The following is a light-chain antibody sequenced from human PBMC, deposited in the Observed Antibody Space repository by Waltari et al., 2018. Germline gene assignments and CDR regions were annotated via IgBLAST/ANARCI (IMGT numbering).Light chain of an antibody. J-gene: IGKJ3*01. CDR1: QTAAGNY. CDR3: HQYGVTPLFT. CDR2: KTS. Sequence: EFVLTQSPGPLSLSPGETATLSCRASQTAAGNYLSWYQQNPGQAPRLLMYKTSNRATGITDRFIGSGSGTDFTLSISRLEHEDSAVYYCHQYGVTPLFTFGPGTKVDIK. V-gene: IGKV3-20*01.